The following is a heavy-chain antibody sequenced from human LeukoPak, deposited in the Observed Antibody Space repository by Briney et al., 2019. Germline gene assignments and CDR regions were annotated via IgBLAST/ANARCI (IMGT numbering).Heavy chain of an antibody. CDR1: GGTFSSYA. V-gene: IGHV1-69*04. J-gene: IGHJ6*02. CDR3: ARVRASGYYYYGMDV. D-gene: IGHD3-10*01. Sequence: SVKVSCKASGGTFSSYAISWVRQAPGQGLEWMGRIIPILGIANYAQKFQGRVTITADKSTSTAYMELSSLRSEDTAVYYCARVRASGYYYYGMDVWGQGTTVTVSS. CDR2: IIPILGIA.